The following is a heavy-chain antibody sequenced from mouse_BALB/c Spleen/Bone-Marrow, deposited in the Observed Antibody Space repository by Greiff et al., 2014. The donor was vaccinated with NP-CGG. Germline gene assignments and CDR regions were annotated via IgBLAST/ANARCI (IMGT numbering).Heavy chain of an antibody. CDR3: ARFPSYYGNYGAMDY. CDR1: GYTFTSYW. D-gene: IGHD2-1*01. Sequence: DLVKPGASVKLSCKASGYTFTSYWINWIKQRPGQGLEWIGRIALGCGSSYYNDMFTGKGTLTVDKSSCTAYIQHSSLSAEDSAVYFCARFPSYYGNYGAMDYWGQGTSVTVSS. CDR2: IALGCGSS. V-gene: IGHV1S41*01. J-gene: IGHJ4*01.